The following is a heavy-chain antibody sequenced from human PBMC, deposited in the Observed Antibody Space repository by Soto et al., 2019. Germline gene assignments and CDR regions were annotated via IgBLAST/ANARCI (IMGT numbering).Heavy chain of an antibody. D-gene: IGHD3-10*02. V-gene: IGHV4-59*07. J-gene: IGHJ3*02. CDR1: GGSISPYY. CDR2: TDYTGRP. CDR3: AIPAMFGESFPFDI. Sequence: QVQLQESGPGLVRPSDTLSLTCIVSGGSISPYYWNWIRQPPGKGLEWLASTDYTGRPKYNPSLQSRLAIWADTSDNRSSLEMRAVTAAATAVYYCAIPAMFGESFPFDIWGRGTMVTFSS.